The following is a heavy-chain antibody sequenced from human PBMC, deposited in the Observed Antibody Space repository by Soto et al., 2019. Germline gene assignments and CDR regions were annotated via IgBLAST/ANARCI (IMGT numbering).Heavy chain of an antibody. D-gene: IGHD6-6*01. J-gene: IGHJ4*02. CDR2: IHYSGRT. Sequence: PSETLSLTCTVSGGSTSSYYWSWIRQPPGKGLEWIASIHYSGRTNYNPSLKSRVTVSVDTSKNQFSLKLTSVTAADTAVYYCAAPPRYWGQGTLVTVSS. CDR3: AAPPRY. V-gene: IGHV4-59*01. CDR1: GGSTSSYY.